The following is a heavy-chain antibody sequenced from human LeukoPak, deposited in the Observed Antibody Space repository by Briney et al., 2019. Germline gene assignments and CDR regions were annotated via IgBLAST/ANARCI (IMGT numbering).Heavy chain of an antibody. D-gene: IGHD3-10*01. J-gene: IGHJ6*02. CDR3: AGGYFGSGSRDV. Sequence: GGSLRLSCAASGFTFSSYAMSWVRQAPGQGLEWVSSISSSGSSTYYADSVKGRFTISRDNSKNTLSLQVNSLRAEDTAVYYCAGGYFGSGSRDVWGQGTTVTVSS. CDR1: GFTFSSYA. CDR2: ISSSGSST. V-gene: IGHV3-23*01.